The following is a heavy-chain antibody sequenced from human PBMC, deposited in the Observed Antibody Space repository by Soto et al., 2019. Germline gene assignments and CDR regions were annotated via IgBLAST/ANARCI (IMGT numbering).Heavy chain of an antibody. V-gene: IGHV5-51*01. D-gene: IGHD3-22*01. J-gene: IGHJ4*02. CDR3: ARQIYDSDTGPNFQYYFDS. Sequence: GSGYTFTDYWIGWVRQLPGKGLEWMGIIYPGDSDTRYSPSFQGQVTITAEKSTSTAYLQWNTLKASDTAMYYCARQIYDSDTGPNFQYYFDSWGQGTPVTVSS. CDR2: IYPGDSDT. CDR1: GYTFTDYW.